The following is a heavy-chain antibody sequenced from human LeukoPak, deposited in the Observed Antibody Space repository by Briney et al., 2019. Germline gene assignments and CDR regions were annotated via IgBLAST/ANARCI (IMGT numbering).Heavy chain of an antibody. D-gene: IGHD6-13*01. CDR3: ARSKGIANPSDY. CDR1: GYTFTGYY. Sequence: ASVTVSCKASGYTFTGYYMHWVRQAPGQGLEWMGWINPNSGGTNYAQKFQGWVTMTRDTSISTAYMELSRLRSDDTAVYYCARSKGIANPSDYWGQGTLVTVSS. J-gene: IGHJ4*02. V-gene: IGHV1-2*04. CDR2: INPNSGGT.